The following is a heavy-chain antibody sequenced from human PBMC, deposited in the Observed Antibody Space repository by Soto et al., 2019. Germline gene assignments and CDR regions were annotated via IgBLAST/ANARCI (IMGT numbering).Heavy chain of an antibody. J-gene: IGHJ6*02. Sequence: SETLSLTCTVSGGSISSYYWRWIRQPPGKGLEWIGYIYYSGRTNYNPSLRRRVTISVDTSKNQFSLKLSSLTAADTAVYNCGRGQLLIPYYYYGMDVWGQGTTVNV. D-gene: IGHD1-1*01. CDR1: GGSISSYY. V-gene: IGHV4-59*01. CDR2: IYYSGRT. CDR3: GRGQLLIPYYYYGMDV.